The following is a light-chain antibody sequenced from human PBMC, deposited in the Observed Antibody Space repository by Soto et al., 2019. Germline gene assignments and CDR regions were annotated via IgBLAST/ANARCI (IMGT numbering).Light chain of an antibody. Sequence: DIVMTQSPLSLPVTPGEPASISCRSSQSLLHSSGNNYLDWYVQKPGQSPHLLIYWGSNRASGVPDRFSGSGSGTDFTLKISRVEAEDVRIYYCMQGQHTPITFGQGTRLEIK. CDR2: WGS. V-gene: IGKV2-28*01. CDR3: MQGQHTPIT. CDR1: QSLLHSSGNNY. J-gene: IGKJ5*01.